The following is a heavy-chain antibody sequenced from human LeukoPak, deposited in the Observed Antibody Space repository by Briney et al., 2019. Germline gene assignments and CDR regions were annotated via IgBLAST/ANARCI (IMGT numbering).Heavy chain of an antibody. D-gene: IGHD2-21*02. CDR3: ARYNRGDRGYYFDY. V-gene: IGHV1-69*13. J-gene: IGHJ4*02. Sequence: SVKVSCKASGGTFRSYVISWVRQAPGQGLEWMGGIIPMFGTADYAQKFQGRVTITADESTTTAYMELSSLRSEDTAVYYCARYNRGDRGYYFDYWGQGTLVTVSS. CDR1: GGTFRSYV. CDR2: IIPMFGTA.